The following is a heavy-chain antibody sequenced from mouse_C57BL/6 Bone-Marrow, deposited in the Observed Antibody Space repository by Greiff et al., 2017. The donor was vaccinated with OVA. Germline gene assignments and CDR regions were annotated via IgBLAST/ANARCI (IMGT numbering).Heavy chain of an antibody. V-gene: IGHV1-52*01. Sequence: QVQLQQPGAELVRPGSSVKLSCKASGYTFTSYWMHWVKQRPIQGLEWIGNIDPSDSETHYNQKFKDKATLTVDKSSSTAYMQLSSLTSEDSAVYYCAREDYYGSSYGFDYWGQGTTLTVSS. D-gene: IGHD1-1*01. CDR3: AREDYYGSSYGFDY. CDR1: GYTFTSYW. CDR2: IDPSDSET. J-gene: IGHJ2*01.